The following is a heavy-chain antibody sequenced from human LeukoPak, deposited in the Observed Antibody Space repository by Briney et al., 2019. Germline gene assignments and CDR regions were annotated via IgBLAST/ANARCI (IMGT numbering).Heavy chain of an antibody. CDR2: ISAYNGNT. CDR1: GYTFTHYG. Sequence: ASVKVSCKTSGYTFTHYGINWVRQAPGQGLEWMGWISAYNGNTNYAQNLQGRVTMTTDTSTSTAYMELRSLRSDDTAVYYCARDQGIVGITYGYWGQGTLVTVSS. D-gene: IGHD1-26*01. V-gene: IGHV1-18*01. CDR3: ARDQGIVGITYGY. J-gene: IGHJ4*02.